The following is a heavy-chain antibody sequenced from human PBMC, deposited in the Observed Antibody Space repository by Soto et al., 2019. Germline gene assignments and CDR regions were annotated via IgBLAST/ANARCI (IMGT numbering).Heavy chain of an antibody. CDR2: ISGSGGST. CDR1: GFTFSSYA. J-gene: IGHJ3*02. Sequence: EVQLLESGGGLVQPGGSLRLSCAASGFTFSSYAMSWVRQAPGKGLEWVSAISGSGGSTYYADSVKGRFTISRDNSKNTRYLQMNSLRAEDTAVYYCAKDPGGIAAAGTGAFDIWGQGTMVTVSS. V-gene: IGHV3-23*01. D-gene: IGHD6-13*01. CDR3: AKDPGGIAAAGTGAFDI.